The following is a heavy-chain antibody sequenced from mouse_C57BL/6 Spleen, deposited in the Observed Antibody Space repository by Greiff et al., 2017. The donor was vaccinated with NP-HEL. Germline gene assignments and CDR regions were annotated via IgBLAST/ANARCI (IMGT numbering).Heavy chain of an antibody. CDR3: ARWGLRNYAMDY. J-gene: IGHJ4*01. V-gene: IGHV1-82*01. Sequence: QVQLQQSGPELVKPGASVKISCKASGYAFSNSWMNWVKQRPGKGLEWIGRIYPGDGDTNYNGKFKGKATLTADKSSSTAYMQHSSLTSEDSAVYYCARWGLRNYAMDYWGQGTSVTVSS. CDR2: IYPGDGDT. D-gene: IGHD2-4*01. CDR1: GYAFSNSW.